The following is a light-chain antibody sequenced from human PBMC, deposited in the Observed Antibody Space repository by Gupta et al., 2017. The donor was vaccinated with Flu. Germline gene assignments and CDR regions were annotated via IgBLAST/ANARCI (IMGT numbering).Light chain of an antibody. CDR1: QSVSVN. J-gene: IGKJ2*01. V-gene: IGKV3-15*01. CDR2: GAS. Sequence: PATLSVSPGETVTHACRASQSVSVNVAWYQQKPGQAPRLLIYGASTRAAGVPARFIGGGSGTGFTLTIDSLQSEDFAVYYCQQYDSWPHSFGQGSKVEIK. CDR3: QQYDSWPHS.